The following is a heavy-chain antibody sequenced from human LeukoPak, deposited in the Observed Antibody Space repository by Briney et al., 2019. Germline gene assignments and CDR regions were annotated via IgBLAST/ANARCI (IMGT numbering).Heavy chain of an antibody. CDR1: GFPFSAYA. J-gene: IGHJ4*02. V-gene: IGHV3-30-3*01. D-gene: IGHD2-2*01. CDR3: ATHRLRYCSSTSCYAGGGFDY. Sequence: PGGSLRLSCAASGFPFSAYAIHWVRQAPGKGLEWVAVISYDGSIKYYADFVKGRFTISRDNSKNTLYLQMNSLRAEDAAVYYCATHRLRYCSSTSCYAGGGFDYWGQGTLVTVSS. CDR2: ISYDGSIK.